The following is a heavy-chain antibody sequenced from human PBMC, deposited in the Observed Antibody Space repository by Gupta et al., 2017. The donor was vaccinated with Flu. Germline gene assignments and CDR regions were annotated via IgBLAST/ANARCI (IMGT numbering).Heavy chain of an antibody. CDR1: GFTFSNAW. V-gene: IGHV3-15*01. J-gene: IGHJ6*02. Sequence: EVQLVESGGGLVKPGGSLRLSCAASGFTFSNAWMSWVRQAPGKGLEWVGRIKSKTDGGTTDYAAPVKGRFTISRDDSKNTLYLQMNSLKTEDTAVYYCTTVGAMGHAYYYYYYGMDVWGQGTTVTVSS. CDR3: TTVGAMGHAYYYYYYGMDV. CDR2: IKSKTDGGTT. D-gene: IGHD5-18*01.